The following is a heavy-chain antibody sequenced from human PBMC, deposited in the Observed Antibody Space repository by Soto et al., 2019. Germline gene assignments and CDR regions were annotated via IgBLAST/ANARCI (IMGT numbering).Heavy chain of an antibody. V-gene: IGHV4-31*03. Sequence: QMQLQEAGPGLVKPSQTLSLTCNVSGGSISCGNSYWTWLRQHPGEGLEWIGHIYFTGATYSNPSLKSRLTMSVDTSKTQLSLTLTSATAENTATYYCASIPRRGYSYGIDYWGQGTLVTVSS. CDR2: IYFTGAT. CDR1: GGSISCGNSY. J-gene: IGHJ4*02. CDR3: ASIPRRGYSYGIDY. D-gene: IGHD2-21*02.